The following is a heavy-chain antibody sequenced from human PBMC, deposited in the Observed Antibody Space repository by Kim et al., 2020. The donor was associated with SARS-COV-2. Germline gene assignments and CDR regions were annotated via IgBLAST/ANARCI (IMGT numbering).Heavy chain of an antibody. V-gene: IGHV3-73*01. J-gene: IGHJ4*02. Sequence: GGSLRLSCAASGFTFSGSAMHWVRQASGKGLEWVGRIRSKANSYATAYAASVKGRFSISRDDSKNMAYLQMNSLKTEDTAVYYCFTYYYDSSGYNSFDYWGQGTLVSVSS. D-gene: IGHD3-22*01. CDR2: IRSKANSYAT. CDR1: GFTFSGSA. CDR3: FTYYYDSSGYNSFDY.